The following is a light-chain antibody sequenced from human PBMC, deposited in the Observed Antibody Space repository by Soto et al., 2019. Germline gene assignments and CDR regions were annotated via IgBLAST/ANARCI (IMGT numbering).Light chain of an antibody. Sequence: ETVLTQSPGTVSLSPGERATPSCTTSQAVNNDYLAWYQQKPGQAPRLLIYGVFNRATGIPDRFSGSGSGTYFTLTISGLEPEDSAIYYCQHYEGSPRTFGQGTNVEI. CDR3: QHYEGSPRT. V-gene: IGKV3-20*01. CDR1: QAVNNDY. J-gene: IGKJ2*01. CDR2: GVF.